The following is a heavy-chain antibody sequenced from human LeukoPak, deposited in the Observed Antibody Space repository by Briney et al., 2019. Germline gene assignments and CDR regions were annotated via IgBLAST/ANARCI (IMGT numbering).Heavy chain of an antibody. CDR1: GGSLSGHF. CDR2: INQSGTT. D-gene: IGHD3-22*01. J-gene: IGHJ4*02. V-gene: IGHV4-34*01. CDR3: ARLQSYYDSSGFYPYFDY. Sequence: SETLSLTCAVFGGSLSGHFWSWIRQPPGKGLEWTGEINQSGTTNYNSSLKRRVIIAGDTSKRQFSLKLTSVNAADTAVYYCARLQSYYDSSGFYPYFDYWGQGIQVTVSS.